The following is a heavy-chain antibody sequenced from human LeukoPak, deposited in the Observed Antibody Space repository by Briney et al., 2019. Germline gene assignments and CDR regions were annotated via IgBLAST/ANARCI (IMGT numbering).Heavy chain of an antibody. Sequence: ASVKVSCKASGYTFTGYYIHWVRQAPGQGLEWMGWINPNSGDTHYAQTFQGRVTMNRDTSVSTAYMELSTLRSDDTAVFYCATSSGYYVGFIQYWGQGTLVTVSS. CDR2: INPNSGDT. V-gene: IGHV1-2*02. D-gene: IGHD3-22*01. CDR3: ATSSGYYVGFIQY. CDR1: GYTFTGYY. J-gene: IGHJ1*01.